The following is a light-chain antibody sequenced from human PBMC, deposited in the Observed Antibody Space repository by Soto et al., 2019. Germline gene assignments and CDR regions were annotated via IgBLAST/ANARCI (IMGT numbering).Light chain of an antibody. CDR2: AAS. CDR3: QQGDSFPFT. Sequence: LSVVPGDRVTITYRASQSISGYLNWYQQKPGKAPDLLISAASSLQSGVPRRFSGSGSGTDFTLIISSLQPEDFATYFCQQGDSFPFTFGGGPRWIS. V-gene: IGKV1-39*01. CDR1: QSISGY. J-gene: IGKJ4*01.